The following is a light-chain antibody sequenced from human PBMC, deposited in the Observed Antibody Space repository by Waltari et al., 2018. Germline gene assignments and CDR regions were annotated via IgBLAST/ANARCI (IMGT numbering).Light chain of an antibody. V-gene: IGLV2-14*01. Sequence: QSVLTQPPSVSGAPGQRVTISCTGTSSDVGVHNSVSWYQQHPGKAPKLMIYEVSKRPSGGSSGFSGSKSGNTASLTISGLQAEDEADYYCCSYTSNSFSYVFGTGTKVTVL. CDR1: SSDVGVHNS. CDR3: CSYTSNSFSYV. CDR2: EVS. J-gene: IGLJ1*01.